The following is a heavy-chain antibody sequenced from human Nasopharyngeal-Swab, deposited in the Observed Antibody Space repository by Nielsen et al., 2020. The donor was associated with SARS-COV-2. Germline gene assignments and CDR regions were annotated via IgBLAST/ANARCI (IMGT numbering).Heavy chain of an antibody. Sequence: GESLKISCAASGFTFSSYSMNWVRQAPGKGLEWVSYISSSSSTIYYADSVKGRFTISRDNAKNSLYLQMNSLRDEDTAVYYCASLSTYPWGQGILVTVSS. V-gene: IGHV3-48*02. J-gene: IGHJ5*02. CDR3: ASLSTYP. CDR1: GFTFSSYS. D-gene: IGHD5/OR15-5a*01. CDR2: ISSSSSTI.